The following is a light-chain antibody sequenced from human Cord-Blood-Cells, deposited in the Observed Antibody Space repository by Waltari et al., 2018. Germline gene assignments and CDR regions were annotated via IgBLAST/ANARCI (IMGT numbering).Light chain of an antibody. Sequence: QADPTQPAPVSGPPGPPYTISRTGTSSGVGGCNNVTWYQQHPGKAPQLRIYYFSNRPSGVSNRFSGSKSGNTASLTISGLQAEDEADYYCSSYTSSSAWVFGGGTKLAVL. J-gene: IGLJ3*02. CDR2: YFS. V-gene: IGLV2-14*03. CDR3: SSYTSSSAWV. CDR1: SSGVGGCNN.